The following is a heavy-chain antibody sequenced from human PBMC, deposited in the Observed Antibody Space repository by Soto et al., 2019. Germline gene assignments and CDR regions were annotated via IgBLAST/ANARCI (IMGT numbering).Heavy chain of an antibody. J-gene: IGHJ5*01. D-gene: IGHD3-10*01. Sequence: GGSLRLSCAASGFTFGASALQWVRQASGKGLEWLGRIGSRGETYATTYAASVKGRFTISRDNAKNLLFLQMNSLRADDTAVYYCAREVFNSGNLDSWGQGTLVTVSS. CDR2: IGSRGETYAT. CDR3: AREVFNSGNLDS. V-gene: IGHV3-73*01. CDR1: GFTFGASA.